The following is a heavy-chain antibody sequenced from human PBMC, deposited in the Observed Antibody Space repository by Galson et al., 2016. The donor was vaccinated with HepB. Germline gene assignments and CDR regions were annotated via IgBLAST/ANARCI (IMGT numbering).Heavy chain of an antibody. D-gene: IGHD3-10*01. V-gene: IGHV4-39*01. CDR3: ARHLPHDYGSGSYWGYYYGMDV. J-gene: IGHJ6*02. Sequence: LRLSCAVSGFTFSDCYMGWIRQAPGKGLEWIGSMYYSGNTYYNPSLKSRVTISVDTSKNQFSLKVSSVTAADTAVYYCARHLPHDYGSGSYWGYYYGMDVWGQGTTVTVSS. CDR2: MYYSGNT. CDR1: GFTFSDCY.